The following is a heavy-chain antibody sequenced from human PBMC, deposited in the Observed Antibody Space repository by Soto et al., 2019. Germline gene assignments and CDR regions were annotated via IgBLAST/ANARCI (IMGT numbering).Heavy chain of an antibody. CDR3: ARDPAIYSGKFDYGLDV. J-gene: IGHJ6*02. CDR2: ISWNSGSI. Sequence: GGSLRLSCAASGFTFDDYAMHWVRQAPGKGLEWVSGISWNSGSIGYADSVKGRFTISRDNAKNSLYLQMNGLRAEGTAVYFCARDPAIYSGKFDYGLDVWGRGTTVTVSS. CDR1: GFTFDDYA. V-gene: IGHV3-9*01. D-gene: IGHD4-4*01.